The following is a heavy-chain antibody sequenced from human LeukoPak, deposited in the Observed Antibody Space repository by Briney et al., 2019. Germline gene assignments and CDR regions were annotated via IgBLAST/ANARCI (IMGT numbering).Heavy chain of an antibody. J-gene: IGHJ4*02. CDR2: LSGSGSST. Sequence: PGGSLRLSCAASGFTFSSYAMSWVRQAPGKGLEWVSALSGSGSSTYYADSVKGRFTISGDNSKNTLYLQMNSLRAEDTAVYYCAKDLSYGFDYWGQGTLVTVSS. CDR3: AKDLSYGFDY. D-gene: IGHD5-18*01. V-gene: IGHV3-23*01. CDR1: GFTFSSYA.